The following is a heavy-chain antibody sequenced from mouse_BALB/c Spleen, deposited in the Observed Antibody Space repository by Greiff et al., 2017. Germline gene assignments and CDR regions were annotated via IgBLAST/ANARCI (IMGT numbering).Heavy chain of an antibody. J-gene: IGHJ4*01. CDR2: INPSNGRT. CDR1: GYTFTSYW. CDR3: ARKDDYDEFYAMDY. D-gene: IGHD2-4*01. Sequence: QVQLQQPGAELVKPGASVKLSCKASGYTFTSYWMHWVKQRPGQGLEWIGEINPSNGRTNYNEKFKSKATLTVDKSSSTAYMRLSSLTSEDSAVYYCARKDDYDEFYAMDYWGQGTSVTVSS. V-gene: IGHV1S81*02.